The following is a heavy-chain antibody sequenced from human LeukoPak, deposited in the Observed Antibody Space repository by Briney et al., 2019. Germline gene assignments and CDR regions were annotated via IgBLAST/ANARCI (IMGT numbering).Heavy chain of an antibody. D-gene: IGHD1-14*01. Sequence: GGSLRLSCAASGFTFSSYGMHWVRQAPGKGLEWVAFIRYDGSNKYYADSVKGRFTISRDNSKNTLYLQMNSLRAEDTAVYYCAKDRTGRGAGDAFDIWGQGTMLTVSS. CDR1: GFTFSSYG. J-gene: IGHJ3*02. CDR2: IRYDGSNK. V-gene: IGHV3-30*02. CDR3: AKDRTGRGAGDAFDI.